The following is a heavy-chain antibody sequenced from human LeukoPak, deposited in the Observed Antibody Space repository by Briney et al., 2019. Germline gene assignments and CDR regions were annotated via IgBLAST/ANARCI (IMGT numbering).Heavy chain of an antibody. CDR1: GGSISSSSYY. J-gene: IGHJ5*02. V-gene: IGHV4-39*01. D-gene: IGHD3-10*01. CDR2: IYYSGST. Sequence: SETLSLICTVSGGSISSSSYYWGWIRQPPGKGLEWIGSIYYSGSTYYNPSLKSRVTISVDTSKNQFSLKLSSVTAADTAVYYCARQAYYGSGSYYNVRFDPWGQGTLVTVSS. CDR3: ARQAYYGSGSYYNVRFDP.